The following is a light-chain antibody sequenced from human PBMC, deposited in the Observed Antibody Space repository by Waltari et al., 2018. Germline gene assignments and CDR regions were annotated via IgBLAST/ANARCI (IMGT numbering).Light chain of an antibody. CDR2: GAS. Sequence: IVLTQSPGTLSLSPGERATLSCRASQSVSRSLAWYQQKPGQAPQLLIYGASPRATGSPDRITGSGSGTDFSLTISSLEPEDFAIYFCQHYVRLPATFGQGTKVESK. V-gene: IGKV3-20*01. CDR3: QHYVRLPAT. CDR1: QSVSRS. J-gene: IGKJ1*01.